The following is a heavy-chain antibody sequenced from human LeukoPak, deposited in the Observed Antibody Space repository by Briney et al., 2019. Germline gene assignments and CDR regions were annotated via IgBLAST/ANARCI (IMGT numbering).Heavy chain of an antibody. J-gene: IGHJ1*01. CDR3: ARGISDFQH. V-gene: IGHV4-59*01. CDR1: GGSISNNY. CDR2: IYYSGST. Sequence: SETLSLTCTVSGGSISNNYWSWIRQPPGKGLEWIGYIYYSGSTNYNPSLKSRVTISVDTSKNQFSLKLSSVTTADTAVYYCARGISDFQHWGQGTPVTVSS. D-gene: IGHD6-19*01.